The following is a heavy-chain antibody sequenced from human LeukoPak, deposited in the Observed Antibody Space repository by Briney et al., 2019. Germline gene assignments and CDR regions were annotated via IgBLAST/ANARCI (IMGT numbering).Heavy chain of an antibody. CDR3: AKGGKRWDYVDSYGGNYFDY. V-gene: IGHV3-53*01. CDR1: GFTVSSNY. J-gene: IGHJ4*02. Sequence: GGSLRLSCAASGFTVSSNYMSWVRQAPGKGLEWVSVMYSGGSTYYADSVKGRFTISRDNSKNTLYLQMNSLRAEDTAVYYCAKGGKRWDYVDSYGGNYFDYWGQGTLVTVSS. D-gene: IGHD3-16*01. CDR2: MYSGGST.